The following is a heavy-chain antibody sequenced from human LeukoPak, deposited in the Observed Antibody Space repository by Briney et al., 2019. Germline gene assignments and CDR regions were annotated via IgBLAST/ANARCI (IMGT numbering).Heavy chain of an antibody. J-gene: IGHJ4*02. Sequence: VASVKVSCKASGYTFTSYYMHWVRQAPGQGLEWMGIINPSGGGTSYAQKFQGRVTMTRDTSTSTVYMELSSLRSEDTAVYYCARVPNYYDSSGYYYDYWGQGTLVTVSS. V-gene: IGHV1-46*01. CDR3: ARVPNYYDSSGYYYDY. D-gene: IGHD3-22*01. CDR2: INPSGGGT. CDR1: GYTFTSYY.